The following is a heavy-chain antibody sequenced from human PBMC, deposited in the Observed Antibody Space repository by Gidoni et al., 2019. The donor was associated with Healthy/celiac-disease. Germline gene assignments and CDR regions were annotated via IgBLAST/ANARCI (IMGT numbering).Heavy chain of an antibody. CDR3: ARDKGSGSYYNDGINY. CDR1: GYTFTSYY. V-gene: IGHV1-46*01. J-gene: IGHJ4*02. Sequence: QVQLVQSGAEVKKPGASVKVSCKASGYTFTSYYMHWVRQAPGQGLEWMGIINPSGGSTSYAQKFQGRVTMTRDTSTSTVYMELSSLRSEDTAVYYCARDKGSGSYYNDGINYWGQGTLVTVSS. CDR2: INPSGGST. D-gene: IGHD3-10*01.